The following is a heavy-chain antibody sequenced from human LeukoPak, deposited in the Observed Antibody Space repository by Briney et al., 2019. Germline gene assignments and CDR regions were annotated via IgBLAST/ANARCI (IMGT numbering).Heavy chain of an antibody. Sequence: ASAKVSCKASGYTFTSYAMHWVRQAPGQRLEWMGWINAGNGNTKYSQKFQGRVTITRDTSASTAYMELSSLRSEDTAVYYCARSYSSGYYPFGYWGQGTLVTVSS. D-gene: IGHD3-22*01. CDR3: ARSYSSGYYPFGY. V-gene: IGHV1-3*01. J-gene: IGHJ4*02. CDR1: GYTFTSYA. CDR2: INAGNGNT.